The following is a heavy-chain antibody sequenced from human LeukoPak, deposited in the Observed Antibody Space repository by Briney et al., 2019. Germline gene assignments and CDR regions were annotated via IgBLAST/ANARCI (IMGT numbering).Heavy chain of an antibody. CDR2: ISSSGSTI. Sequence: GGSLRLSCAASGFTFSSYEMNWVRQAPGKGLEWVSYISSSGSTIYYADSVKGRFTISRDNAKNSLYLQTNSLRAEDTAVYYCARQKAMAPGADYWGQGTLVTVSS. J-gene: IGHJ4*02. CDR1: GFTFSSYE. V-gene: IGHV3-48*03. CDR3: ARQKAMAPGADY. D-gene: IGHD5-18*01.